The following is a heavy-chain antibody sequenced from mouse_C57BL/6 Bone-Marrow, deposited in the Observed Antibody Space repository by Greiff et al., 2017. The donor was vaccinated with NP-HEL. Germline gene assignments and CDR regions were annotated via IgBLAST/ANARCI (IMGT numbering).Heavy chain of an antibody. CDR2: IYPRSGNT. V-gene: IGHV1-81*01. D-gene: IGHD2-2*01. CDR1: GYTFTSYG. Sequence: QVQLQQSGAELVRPGASVKLSCTASGYTFTSYGISWVKQRPGQGLEWIGEIYPRSGNTYYNEKFKGKATLTADKSSSTAYMELRSLTSEDSAVDVCARRIYDGYDEFAYWGQGTLVTVSA. J-gene: IGHJ3*01. CDR3: ARRIYDGYDEFAY.